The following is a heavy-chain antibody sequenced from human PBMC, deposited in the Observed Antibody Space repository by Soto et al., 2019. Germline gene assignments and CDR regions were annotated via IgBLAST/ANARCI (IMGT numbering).Heavy chain of an antibody. Sequence: PSETLSLTCTVSGGFISSYYWSWIRQPPGKGLEWIGYIYYSGSTNYNPSLKSRVTISVDTSKNQFSLKLSSVTAADTAVYYCARDGSGSYYKDPASWFDPWGQGTLVTVSS. CDR1: GGFISSYY. J-gene: IGHJ5*02. CDR2: IYYSGST. D-gene: IGHD3-10*01. CDR3: ARDGSGSYYKDPASWFDP. V-gene: IGHV4-59*01.